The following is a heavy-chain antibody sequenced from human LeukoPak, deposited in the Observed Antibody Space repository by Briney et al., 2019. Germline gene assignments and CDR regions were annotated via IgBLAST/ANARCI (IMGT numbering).Heavy chain of an antibody. Sequence: GGSLRLSCAASGFTFSAYSMNWVRQAPGKGREGVSSIDYSSGYIYYADSMKGRFTVSRDNAQNSMHLQMNSLRADDTAVYYCTRGHSGSYQRTDAFDVWGQGTMVTVSS. V-gene: IGHV3-21*01. J-gene: IGHJ3*01. CDR1: GFTFSAYS. D-gene: IGHD1-26*01. CDR2: IDYSSGYI. CDR3: TRGHSGSYQRTDAFDV.